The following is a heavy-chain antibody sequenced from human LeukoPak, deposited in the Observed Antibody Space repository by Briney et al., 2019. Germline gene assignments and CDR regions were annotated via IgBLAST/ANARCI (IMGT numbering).Heavy chain of an antibody. CDR3: ARWFCSSSGCYYDY. J-gene: IGHJ4*02. D-gene: IGHD2-2*01. CDR1: GFTFSSYA. V-gene: IGHV3-23*01. Sequence: GGSLRLSCAASGFTFSSYAMSWVRQAPGKGLEWVSAISGSGGSTYYADSVKGRFTISRDNSKNTLYLQMNSLRAEDTAVYYCARWFCSSSGCYYDYWGQGTLVTVSS. CDR2: ISGSGGST.